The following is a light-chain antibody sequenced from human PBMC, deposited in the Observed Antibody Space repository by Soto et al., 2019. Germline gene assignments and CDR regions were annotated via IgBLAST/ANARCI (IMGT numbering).Light chain of an antibody. Sequence: EIVMTQSPVTLSASPGERVTLSCRASQSVNINLAWYQQRHGQAPRVLIYGASNRASGIPDKFSGSGSGTDFTLTISRLEPDDFALYFCQQYKDWPPLTFGGGTRVEIK. J-gene: IGKJ4*01. CDR3: QQYKDWPPLT. CDR1: QSVNIN. CDR2: GAS. V-gene: IGKV3D-15*01.